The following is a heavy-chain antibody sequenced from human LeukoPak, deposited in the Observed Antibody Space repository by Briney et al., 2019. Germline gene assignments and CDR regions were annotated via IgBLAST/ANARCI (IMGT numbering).Heavy chain of an antibody. CDR3: AGRRVLDASFDY. Sequence: GALRLSCAASGFTVSNNYMSWVRQAPGKGLEWVSVIYSGDNTYYVESVKGRFTISRDNSKNTLFLQMNRLRAEDTAVYYCAGRRVLDASFDYWGQGTLVTVSS. CDR2: IYSGDNT. D-gene: IGHD3-16*01. J-gene: IGHJ4*02. V-gene: IGHV3-66*02. CDR1: GFTVSNNY.